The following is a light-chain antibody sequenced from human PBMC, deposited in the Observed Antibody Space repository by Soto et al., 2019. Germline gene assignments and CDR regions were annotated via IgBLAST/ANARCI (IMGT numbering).Light chain of an antibody. V-gene: IGLV2-8*01. CDR3: SSYARNRDVL. Sequence: QSVLTQPPSASGXPXQSXXXXCXXTSSDVGXXXYVSWYQQHPGKAXKLMIYEVSKRPSGVPDRFSGSKSGNTASLTVSGLQAEDEADYYCSSYARNRDVLFGGGTKLTVL. CDR2: EVS. CDR1: SSDVGXXXY. J-gene: IGLJ2*01.